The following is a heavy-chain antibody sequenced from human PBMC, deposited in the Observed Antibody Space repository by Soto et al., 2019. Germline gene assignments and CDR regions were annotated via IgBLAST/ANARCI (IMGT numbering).Heavy chain of an antibody. J-gene: IGHJ5*02. CDR1: GFTFSDYG. CDR2: ITGSGST. V-gene: IGHV3-23*01. D-gene: IGHD1-26*01. Sequence: VGSLRLSCAASGFTFSDYGMSWVRQPPGKGLEWVSAITGSGSTFYADSVKGRFTISRDNSKNTLYLQMTSLRAEDTAVYYCAKDYLRWAQSWGQGTLVTVSS. CDR3: AKDYLRWAQS.